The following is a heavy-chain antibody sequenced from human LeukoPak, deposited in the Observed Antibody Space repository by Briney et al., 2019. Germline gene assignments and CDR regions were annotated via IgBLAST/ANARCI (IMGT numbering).Heavy chain of an antibody. J-gene: IGHJ4*02. Sequence: GGSLRLSCAASRFPFSSYGMYWVRQTPDKGLQWVAYLRKDATYSNYADSVRGRFTISRDNSKNTLDLQMSSLRVEDTAVYYCASGGPTRGTLDYCGQGTLVTVSS. D-gene: IGHD1-26*01. CDR2: LRKDATYS. CDR1: RFPFSSYG. CDR3: ASGGPTRGTLDY. V-gene: IGHV3-30*02.